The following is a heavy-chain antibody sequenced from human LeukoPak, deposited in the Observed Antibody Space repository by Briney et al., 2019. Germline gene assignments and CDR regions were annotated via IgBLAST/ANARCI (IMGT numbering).Heavy chain of an antibody. Sequence: GGSLRLSCAASGFTFDDYGMRWVRQAPGKGLEWVSGINWNGGSTGYADSVKGRFTISRDNAKNSLYLQMNSLRAEDTALYYCARSWAAAGLYYFDYWGQGTLVTVSS. CDR2: INWNGGST. J-gene: IGHJ4*02. CDR3: ARSWAAAGLYYFDY. D-gene: IGHD6-13*01. CDR1: GFTFDDYG. V-gene: IGHV3-20*04.